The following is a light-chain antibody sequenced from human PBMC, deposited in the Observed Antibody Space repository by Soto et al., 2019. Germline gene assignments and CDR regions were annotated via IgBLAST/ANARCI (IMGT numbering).Light chain of an antibody. J-gene: IGLJ1*01. CDR3: CSYAGSSTFPYV. CDR2: NVS. V-gene: IGLV2-23*02. Sequence: QSVLTQPASVSGSPGQSITISCTGTSSDVGGYNYVSWYQKHPGKAPKLMINNVSNRPSGVSNRFSGSKSGNTASLTNSGLQAEDEADYYCCSYAGSSTFPYVFGTGTKVTVL. CDR1: SSDVGGYNY.